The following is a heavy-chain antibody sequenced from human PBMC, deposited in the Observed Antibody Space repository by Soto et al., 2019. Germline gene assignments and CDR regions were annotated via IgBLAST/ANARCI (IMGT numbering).Heavy chain of an antibody. Sequence: SETLSLTCTVSGGSISSGGYYWSWIRQHPGKGLEWIGYIYYSGSTYYNPSLKSRVTISVDTSKNQFSLKLSSVTAADTAVYHCARGDSDDSSGYEAHWGQGTLVTVSS. CDR2: IYYSGST. CDR1: GGSISSGGYY. V-gene: IGHV4-31*03. J-gene: IGHJ4*02. CDR3: ARGDSDDSSGYEAH. D-gene: IGHD3-22*01.